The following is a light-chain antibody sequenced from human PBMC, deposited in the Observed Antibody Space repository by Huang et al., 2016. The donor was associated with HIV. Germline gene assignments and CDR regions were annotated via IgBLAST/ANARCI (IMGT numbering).Light chain of an antibody. CDR1: LSVSTN. CDR2: DAS. J-gene: IGKJ4*01. V-gene: IGKV3-15*01. Sequence: ERVMTQSPSTVSLSPGERATLSGSATLSVSTNLAWYQHRPGQAPRLLIYDASTRATGSPARFSGGGSGAEFTLTISSLQSEDFAVYYGQQYDNWPLTFGGGTKVQIK. CDR3: QQYDNWPLT.